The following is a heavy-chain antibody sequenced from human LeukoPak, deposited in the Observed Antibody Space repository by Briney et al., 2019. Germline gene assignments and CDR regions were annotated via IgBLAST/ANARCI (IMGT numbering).Heavy chain of an antibody. CDR3: ARGLAPPVGAGDY. CDR1: GFTFSSYP. CDR2: IKQDGSEK. D-gene: IGHD1-26*01. Sequence: PGGSLRLSCAASGFTFSSYPMSWVRQAPGKGLEWVANIKQDGSEKYYVDSVEGRFTISRDNAKNSLYLQMNSLRAEDTAVYYCARGLAPPVGAGDYWGQGTLVTVSS. J-gene: IGHJ4*02. V-gene: IGHV3-7*01.